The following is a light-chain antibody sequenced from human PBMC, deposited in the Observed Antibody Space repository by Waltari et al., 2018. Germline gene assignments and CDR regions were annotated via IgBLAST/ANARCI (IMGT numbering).Light chain of an antibody. J-gene: IGKJ4*01. CDR3: QQRSNWPLT. Sequence: EIVLTQSPATLSLSPGERATLSCRASQSGSSDFAWYHQKPGQAPRLLIYDASNRATGIPARFSGSGSGTDFTLTISSLEPEDFAVYYCQQRSNWPLTFGGGTKVEIK. CDR2: DAS. V-gene: IGKV3-11*01. CDR1: QSGSSD.